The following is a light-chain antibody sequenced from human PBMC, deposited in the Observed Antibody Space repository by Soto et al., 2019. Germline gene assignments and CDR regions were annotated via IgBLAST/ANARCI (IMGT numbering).Light chain of an antibody. CDR1: QSISYW. Sequence: DIPRTQAPSTRSASVGDRVTITCRASQSISYWLAWYQKKPGKAPNLLIYDASNLESGVPPRFSGSGSGTDFNLTISRLQTEDFATYFCQQANSFPITFGQGTRLEIK. CDR2: DAS. CDR3: QQANSFPIT. J-gene: IGKJ5*01. V-gene: IGKV1-5*01.